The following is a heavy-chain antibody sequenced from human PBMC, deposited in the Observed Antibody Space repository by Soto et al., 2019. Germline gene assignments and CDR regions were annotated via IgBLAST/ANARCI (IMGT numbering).Heavy chain of an antibody. CDR1: GFTFSSYA. D-gene: IGHD3-10*01. V-gene: IGHV3-30-3*01. Sequence: GGSLRLSCAASGFTFSSYAMHWVRQAPGKGLEWVAVISYDGSNKYYADSVKGRFTISRDNSKNTLYLQMNSLRAEDTAVYYCARDSVWFGPPERIFYYYYGMDVWGQGTTVTVSS. CDR2: ISYDGSNK. J-gene: IGHJ6*02. CDR3: ARDSVWFGPPERIFYYYYGMDV.